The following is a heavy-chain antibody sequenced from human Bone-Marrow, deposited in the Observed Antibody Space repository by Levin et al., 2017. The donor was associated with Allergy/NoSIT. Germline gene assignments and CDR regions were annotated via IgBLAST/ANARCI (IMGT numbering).Heavy chain of an antibody. J-gene: IGHJ4*02. CDR1: GDSMYSYF. V-gene: IGHV4-4*07. CDR2: IFSSGST. D-gene: IGHD3-10*01. CDR3: ARGPNSGPYSHIDH. Sequence: RSSETLSLTCSVTGDSMYSYFWSWVRQPAGKGLEWIGRIFSSGSTNYNSSFGSRLTMSVDMSKNHFTLSLRSVNVGDTAVYYCARGPNSGPYSHIDHWGQGILVSVSS.